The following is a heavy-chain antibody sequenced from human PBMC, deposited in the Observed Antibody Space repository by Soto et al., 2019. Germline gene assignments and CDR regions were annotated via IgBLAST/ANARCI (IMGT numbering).Heavy chain of an antibody. CDR1: GYSFTSYW. V-gene: IGHV5-51*01. CDR3: ASSPRGYCSSTSCRELGNYYGMDV. D-gene: IGHD2-2*01. Sequence: PGESLKISCKGSGYSFTSYWIGWVCQMPGKGLEWMGIIYPGDSDTRYSPSFQGQVTISADKSISTAYLQWSSLKASDTAMYYCASSPRGYCSSTSCRELGNYYGMDVWGQGTTVTVSS. CDR2: IYPGDSDT. J-gene: IGHJ6*02.